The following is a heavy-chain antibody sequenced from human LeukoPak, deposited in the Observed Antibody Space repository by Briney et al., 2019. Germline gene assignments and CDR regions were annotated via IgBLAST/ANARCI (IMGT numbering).Heavy chain of an antibody. CDR2: ISSSSSYI. CDR1: GFTFSSYS. D-gene: IGHD3-9*01. CDR3: AKVYFDILTGYYRGPNFDY. Sequence: KPGGSLRLSCAASGFTFSSYSMNWVRQAPGKGLEWVSSISSSSSYIYYADSVKGRFTISRDNAKNSLYLQMNSLRAEDTAVYYCAKVYFDILTGYYRGPNFDYWGQGTLVTVSS. V-gene: IGHV3-21*01. J-gene: IGHJ4*02.